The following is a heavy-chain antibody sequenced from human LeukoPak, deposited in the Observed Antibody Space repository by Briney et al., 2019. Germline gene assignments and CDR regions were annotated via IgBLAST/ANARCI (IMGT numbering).Heavy chain of an antibody. D-gene: IGHD6-19*01. Sequence: SETLSLTCSLYGGSFIGYYRTWIRQPPGKGLEWIGEINHSGSANYNPSLQSRVTISGDTSKNQFSLRLSSVTAADTAVYYCARDARRTNGWYFFDYWGQGTLVTVSS. V-gene: IGHV4-34*01. CDR1: GGSFIGYY. CDR2: INHSGSA. CDR3: ARDARRTNGWYFFDY. J-gene: IGHJ4*02.